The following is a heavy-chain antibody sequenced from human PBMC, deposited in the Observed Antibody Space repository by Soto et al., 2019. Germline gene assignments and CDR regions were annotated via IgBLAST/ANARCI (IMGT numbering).Heavy chain of an antibody. J-gene: IGHJ4*02. D-gene: IGHD5-12*01. V-gene: IGHV3-23*01. CDR1: GFTFSTYA. CDR3: AKESRDGYTPLDY. CDR2: IGGSGVTT. Sequence: EVQLLESGGGLVQPGGSLRLSCAASGFTFSTYAMSWVRQAPGRGLEWVSAIGGSGVTTYYTDSVKGRFTISRDNSKNTVYLQLSSLRAEDTAVYYCAKESRDGYTPLDYWGQGTLVTVSS.